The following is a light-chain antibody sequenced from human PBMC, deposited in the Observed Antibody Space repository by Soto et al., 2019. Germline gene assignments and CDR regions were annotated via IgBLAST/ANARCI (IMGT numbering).Light chain of an antibody. V-gene: IGLV8-61*01. Sequence: QAVVTQEPSFSVSPGGTVTLTCGLSSDSVSAGHFPSWYQQTPGQAPRTLIYNTNTRSSGVPDRFSGSTLGNRAALTITGAQADDESDYYCVLYMRSGISVFGGGTKVTVL. CDR3: VLYMRSGISV. CDR2: NTN. CDR1: SDSVSAGHF. J-gene: IGLJ2*01.